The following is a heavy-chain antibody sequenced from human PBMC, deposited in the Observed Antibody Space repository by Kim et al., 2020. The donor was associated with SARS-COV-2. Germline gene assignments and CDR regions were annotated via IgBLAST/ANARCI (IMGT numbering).Heavy chain of an antibody. V-gene: IGHV6-1*01. D-gene: IGHD2-2*02. CDR1: GDSVSSNSAA. Sequence: SQTLSLTCAISGDSVSSNSAAWNWIRQSPSRGLEWLGRTYYRSKWYNDYAVSVKSRITINPDTSKNQFSLQLNSVTPEDTAVYYCARDHPRCSSTSCYIGDWFDPWRHGTLVTVSS. CDR3: ARDHPRCSSTSCYIGDWFDP. J-gene: IGHJ5*02. CDR2: TYYRSKWYN.